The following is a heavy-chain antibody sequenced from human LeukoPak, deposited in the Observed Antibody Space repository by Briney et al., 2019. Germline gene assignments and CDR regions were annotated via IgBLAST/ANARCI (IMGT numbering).Heavy chain of an antibody. CDR1: GFSFSSYW. V-gene: IGHV3-7*01. CDR3: ARDKRTGDSYFDS. D-gene: IGHD7-27*01. Sequence: GGSLRLSCAASGFSFSSYWMSWVRQAPGKGLEWVANIKRDGSEKYYVDSVKGRFTISRDNAKYSLYLQMDSLRAEDTAVYYCARDKRTGDSYFDSWGQGTLVTVSS. J-gene: IGHJ4*02. CDR2: IKRDGSEK.